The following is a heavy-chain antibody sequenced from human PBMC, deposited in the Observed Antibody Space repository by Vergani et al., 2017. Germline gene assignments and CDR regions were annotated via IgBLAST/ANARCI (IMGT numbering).Heavy chain of an antibody. CDR1: GFSLSTSGMC. V-gene: IGHV2-70*01. D-gene: IGHD3-22*01. Sequence: QVILRESGPALVKPTQTLTLTCTFSGFSLSTSGMCVSWIRQPPGKALEWLALIDWDDDKYYSTSLKTRLTISKDTSKNQVVLTMTNMDPVDTATYYCARIRNYYDSSGYYFDAFDIWGQGTMVTVSS. CDR2: IDWDDDK. CDR3: ARIRNYYDSSGYYFDAFDI. J-gene: IGHJ3*02.